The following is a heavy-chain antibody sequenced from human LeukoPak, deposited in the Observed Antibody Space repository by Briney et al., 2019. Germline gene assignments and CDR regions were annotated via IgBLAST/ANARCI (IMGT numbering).Heavy chain of an antibody. Sequence: ASVKVSCKASGYTFTSYDINWVRQATGQGLEWMGWMNPNSGNTGYAQKFQGRVTITRNTSISTAYMELSSLRSEDTAVYYCARSRMYNWNDEGAFDIWGQGTMVTVSS. CDR2: MNPNSGNT. J-gene: IGHJ3*02. CDR1: GYTFTSYD. D-gene: IGHD1-1*01. V-gene: IGHV1-8*01. CDR3: ARSRMYNWNDEGAFDI.